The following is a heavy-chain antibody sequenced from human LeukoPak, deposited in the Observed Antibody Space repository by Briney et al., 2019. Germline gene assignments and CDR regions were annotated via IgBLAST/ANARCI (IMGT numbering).Heavy chain of an antibody. CDR3: ARGPYDYVWGSYLSN. Sequence: GGSLRLSCAASGFTFSSYWMHWVRQAPGKGLVWVSRINSDGSSTRYADSVKGRFTISRDNAKNTLYLQMNSLRAEDTAVYYCARGPYDYVWGSYLSNWGQGTLVTVSS. D-gene: IGHD3-16*01. CDR1: GFTFSSYW. CDR2: INSDGSST. V-gene: IGHV3-74*01. J-gene: IGHJ4*02.